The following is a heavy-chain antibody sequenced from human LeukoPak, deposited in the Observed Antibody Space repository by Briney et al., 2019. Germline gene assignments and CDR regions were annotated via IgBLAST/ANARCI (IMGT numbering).Heavy chain of an antibody. CDR3: VRGPLLNYYFDH. J-gene: IGHJ4*02. V-gene: IGHV3-74*01. Sequence: GGSLRLSCAASGFTFNSYWMHWVRQTPGKGLVWVSRVNTDGRTTNYADSVKGRFTISRDNAKNTVYLQMNSLIDEDTAVYYWVRGPLLNYYFDHWGQGSLVTVSS. D-gene: IGHD3-10*01. CDR1: GFTFNSYW. CDR2: VNTDGRTT.